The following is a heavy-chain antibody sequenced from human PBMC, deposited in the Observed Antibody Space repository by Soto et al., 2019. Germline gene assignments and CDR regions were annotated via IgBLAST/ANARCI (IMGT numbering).Heavy chain of an antibody. V-gene: IGHV1-69*01. Sequence: QVQLVQSGAEVKKPGSSVKVSCKASGGTFSSYAISWVRQAPGQGLEWMGGIIPIFGTANYAQKFQGRVKITADEPTSHTYIELSSLRSEDTAVYYCARGGRTNDIAAAGTCDYWCQVTLFTDSS. CDR1: GGTFSSYA. CDR3: ARGGRTNDIAAAGTCDY. J-gene: IGHJ4*02. CDR2: IIPIFGTA. D-gene: IGHD6-13*01.